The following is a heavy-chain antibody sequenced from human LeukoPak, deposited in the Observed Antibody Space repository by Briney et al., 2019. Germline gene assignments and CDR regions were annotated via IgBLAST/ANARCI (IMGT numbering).Heavy chain of an antibody. CDR3: ARDRYRPYYYDSSGYGFDI. CDR2: IYYSGST. J-gene: IGHJ3*02. D-gene: IGHD3-22*01. V-gene: IGHV4-61*01. Sequence: SETLSLTCTVSGGSVSSVSYYWRWIRQPPGKGLEWIGYIYYSGSTNYNPSLKSRVTISVDTSKNQFSLKLSSVTAADTAVYYCARDRYRPYYYDSSGYGFDIWGQGTMVTVSS. CDR1: GGSVSSVSYY.